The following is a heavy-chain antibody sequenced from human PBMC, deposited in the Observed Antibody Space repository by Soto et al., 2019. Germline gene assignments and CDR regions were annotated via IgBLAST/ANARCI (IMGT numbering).Heavy chain of an antibody. V-gene: IGHV4-34*01. CDR2: INHSGST. CDR3: ARAEDKARVTGAWLDP. Sequence: PSETLSLTCAVYGGSFSGYYWSWIRQPPGKGLEWIGEINHSGSTNYNPSLKSRVTISVDTSKNQFSLKLSSVTAADTAVYYCARAEDKARVTGAWLDPWGQGTLVTVSS. D-gene: IGHD5-18*01. CDR1: GGSFSGYY. J-gene: IGHJ5*02.